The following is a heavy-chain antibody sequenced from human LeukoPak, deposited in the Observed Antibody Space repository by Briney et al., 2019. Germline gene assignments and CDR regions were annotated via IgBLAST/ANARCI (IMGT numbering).Heavy chain of an antibody. Sequence: ASVKVSCKTSGYTFTNYGISWVRQAPGQGLEWMGWISGYNGNPRYAQKVQGRVTITTDTSTNTPYMEVNSLRSDDTAIYYCARDPSLAVAGIRLFDYWGQGTLVIVSS. CDR2: ISGYNGNP. V-gene: IGHV1-18*01. J-gene: IGHJ4*02. CDR3: ARDPSLAVAGIRLFDY. CDR1: GYTFTNYG. D-gene: IGHD6-19*01.